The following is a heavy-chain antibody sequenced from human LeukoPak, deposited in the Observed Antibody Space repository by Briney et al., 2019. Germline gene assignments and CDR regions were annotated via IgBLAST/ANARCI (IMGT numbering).Heavy chain of an antibody. J-gene: IGHJ4*02. D-gene: IGHD1-26*01. CDR1: GYSISSSSYY. V-gene: IGHV4-39*01. CDR2: IYYSGST. Sequence: SETLSLTCTVSGYSISSSSYYWGWIRQPPGKGLEWIGSIYYSGSTYYNPSLKSRVTISVDTSKNQFSLKLSSVTAADTAVYYCARHTIEVGATTPFDYWGQGTLVTVSS. CDR3: ARHTIEVGATTPFDY.